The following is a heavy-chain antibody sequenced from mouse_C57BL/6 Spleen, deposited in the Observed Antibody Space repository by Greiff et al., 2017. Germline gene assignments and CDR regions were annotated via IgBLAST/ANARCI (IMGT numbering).Heavy chain of an antibody. V-gene: IGHV1-18*01. D-gene: IGHD1-2*01. CDR3: ARSARTGYFDY. Sequence: EVQLQQSGPELVKPGASVKISCKASGYTFTDYNMAWVKQSHGKSLEWIGDINPNNGGTNYNQKFKGKATLTVDKSSSTAYMELRSLTSEDTAVYYCARSARTGYFDYWGQGTTLTVSS. J-gene: IGHJ2*01. CDR2: INPNNGGT. CDR1: GYTFTDYN.